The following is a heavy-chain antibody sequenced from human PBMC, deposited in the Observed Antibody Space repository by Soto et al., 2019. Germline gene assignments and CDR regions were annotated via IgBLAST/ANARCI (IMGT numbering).Heavy chain of an antibody. J-gene: IGHJ5*02. Sequence: PSETLSLTCTVSGGSVSSGSYYWSWIRQPPGKGLEWIGYIYYSGSTNYNPSLKSRVTISVDTSKNQFSLKLSSVTAADTAVYYCARNLRLNNWFDPWGQGILVTVSS. CDR2: IYYSGST. V-gene: IGHV4-61*01. CDR1: GGSVSSGSYY. D-gene: IGHD4-17*01. CDR3: ARNLRLNNWFDP.